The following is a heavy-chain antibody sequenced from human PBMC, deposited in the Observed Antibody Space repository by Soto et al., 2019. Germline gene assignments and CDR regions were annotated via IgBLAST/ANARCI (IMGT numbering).Heavy chain of an antibody. CDR3: ARALTTVTLFDP. V-gene: IGHV4-31*03. CDR2: IYYSGST. Sequence: TLSLTCTVSGGSISSGGYYWSWIRQHPGKGLEWIGYIYYSGSTYYNPSLKSRVTISVDTSKNQFSLKLSSVTAADTAVYYCARALTTVTLFDPWGQGTLVTVSS. CDR1: GGSISSGGYY. J-gene: IGHJ5*02. D-gene: IGHD4-17*01.